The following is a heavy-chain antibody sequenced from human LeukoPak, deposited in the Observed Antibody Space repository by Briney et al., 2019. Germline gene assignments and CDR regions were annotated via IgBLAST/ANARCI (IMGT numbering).Heavy chain of an antibody. D-gene: IGHD6-19*01. CDR2: ISSSSSYI. J-gene: IGHJ4*02. Sequence: PGGSLRLSCAASGFTFSSYSMNWVRQAPGKGLEWVSSISSSSSYIYYADSVKGRFTISRDNSKNTLYLQMNSLRAEDTAVYYCAKDRRQKQWLSSDLDYWGQGTLVTVSS. CDR3: AKDRRQKQWLSSDLDY. V-gene: IGHV3-21*01. CDR1: GFTFSSYS.